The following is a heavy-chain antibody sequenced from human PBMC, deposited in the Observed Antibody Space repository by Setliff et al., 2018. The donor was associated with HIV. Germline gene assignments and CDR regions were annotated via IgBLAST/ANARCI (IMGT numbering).Heavy chain of an antibody. J-gene: IGHJ3*02. V-gene: IGHV4-34*01. CDR2: IDHTANT. CDR1: GVSLNGYY. D-gene: IGHD3-16*02. Sequence: PSETLSLTCAVYGVSLNGYYWSWIRQPPGKGLEWIGEIDHTANTNYNPSLKRRVTVAIDTSKNQFSLELSSVTAADTAMYYCARGRDYVWWNYHYTGGGAFDIWGQGTMVTVSS. CDR3: ARGRDYVWWNYHYTGGGAFDI.